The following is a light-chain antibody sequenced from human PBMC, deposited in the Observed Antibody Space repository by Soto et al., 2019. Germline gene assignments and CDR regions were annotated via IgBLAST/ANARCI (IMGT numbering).Light chain of an antibody. CDR3: QQYNIWPQT. J-gene: IGKJ1*01. CDR2: GAS. CDR1: PNLRSS. V-gene: IGKV3-15*01. Sequence: GITKSRDTLAVVPREQPPRXCRARPNLRSSLAWYPQKPGQAPRLLIYGASPRATGIPARFSGSCYGTEFNLTISSLQSEDFAVYFCQQYNIWPQTFGQGTKVDIK.